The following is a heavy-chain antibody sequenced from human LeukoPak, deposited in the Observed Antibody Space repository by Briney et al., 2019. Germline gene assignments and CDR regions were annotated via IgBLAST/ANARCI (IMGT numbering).Heavy chain of an antibody. Sequence: ASVKVSCKASGYTFTGYGISWVRQAPGQGLEWMGWISAYNGNTNYAQKLQGRVTMTTDTSTSTAYMELRSLRSDDTAVYYCARDWTGTTYRDFDYWGQGTLVTVSS. CDR2: ISAYNGNT. CDR1: GYTFTGYG. J-gene: IGHJ4*02. CDR3: ARDWTGTTYRDFDY. D-gene: IGHD1-7*01. V-gene: IGHV1-18*01.